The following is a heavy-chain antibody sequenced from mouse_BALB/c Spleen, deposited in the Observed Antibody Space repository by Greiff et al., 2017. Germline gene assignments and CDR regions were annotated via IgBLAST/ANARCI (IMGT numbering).Heavy chain of an antibody. CDR3: TRRTVNYAMDY. Sequence: QVQLQQSGAELVRPGASVTLSCKASGYTFTAYEMHWVKQTPVHGLEWIGAIDPETGGTAYNQKFKGKATLTADKSSSTAYMELRSLTSEDSAVYYCTRRTVNYAMDYWGQGTSVTVSS. J-gene: IGHJ4*01. CDR2: IDPETGGT. CDR1: GYTFTAYE. D-gene: IGHD1-1*01. V-gene: IGHV1-15*01.